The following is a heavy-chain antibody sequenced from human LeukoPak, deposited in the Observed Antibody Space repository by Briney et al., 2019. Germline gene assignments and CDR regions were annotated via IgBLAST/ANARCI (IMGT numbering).Heavy chain of an antibody. V-gene: IGHV4-38-2*01. Sequence: SETLSLTCAVAGYSVSSGFFWGWIRQPPGKGLEWIATIYHNGITHYNPSLKSRVTISVDTSKNQFSLKMSSVTAADTAVYYCTRGVALSDHGIIDSWGQGTLATVSS. CDR1: GYSVSSGFF. CDR3: TRGVALSDHGIIDS. J-gene: IGHJ4*02. D-gene: IGHD1-1*01. CDR2: IYHNGIT.